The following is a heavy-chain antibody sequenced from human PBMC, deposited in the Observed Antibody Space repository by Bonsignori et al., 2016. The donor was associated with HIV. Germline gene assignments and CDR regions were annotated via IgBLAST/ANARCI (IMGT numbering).Heavy chain of an antibody. CDR3: ARVRGYGMDV. J-gene: IGHJ6*02. CDR2: TSSAGSYI. V-gene: IGHV3-21*01. Sequence: EVQLVESGGGLVKPGGSLRLSCAASGFTFSTYTMNWVRQHAGKGLEWVSSTSSAGSYISYADSVKGRFTISRDNAKNSLFLQMNSLRVEDTAVYYCARVRGYGMDVWGRRD. D-gene: IGHD6-13*01. CDR1: GFTFSTYT.